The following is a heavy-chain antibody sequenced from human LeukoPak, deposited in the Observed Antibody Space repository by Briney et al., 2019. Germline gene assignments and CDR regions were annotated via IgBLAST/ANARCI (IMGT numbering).Heavy chain of an antibody. J-gene: IGHJ6*02. D-gene: IGHD3-22*01. CDR3: AKAQIVVAQTRYHSQTYGMDV. CDR2: ISYDGSNK. V-gene: IGHV3-30*18. Sequence: PGRSLRLSCAASGFTFSSYGMHWVRQAPGKGLEWVAVISYDGSNKYYADSVKGRFTISRDNSKNTLYLQMNSLRAEDTAVYYCAKAQIVVAQTRYHSQTYGMDVWGQGTTVTVSS. CDR1: GFTFSSYG.